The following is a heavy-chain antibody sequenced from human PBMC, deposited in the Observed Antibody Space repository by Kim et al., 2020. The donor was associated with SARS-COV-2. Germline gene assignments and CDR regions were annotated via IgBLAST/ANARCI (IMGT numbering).Heavy chain of an antibody. D-gene: IGHD3-16*01. CDR2: T. V-gene: IGHV1-2*02. Sequence: TNYAQKFQGRVTMTRDTSISTAYMELSRLRSDDTAVYYCARDRVGDWFDPWGQGTLVTVSS. J-gene: IGHJ5*02. CDR3: ARDRVGDWFDP.